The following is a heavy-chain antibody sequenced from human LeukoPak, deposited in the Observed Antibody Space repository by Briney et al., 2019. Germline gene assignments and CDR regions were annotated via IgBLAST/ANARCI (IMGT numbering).Heavy chain of an antibody. CDR1: GGSISSGGYY. Sequence: SETLSLTCTVSGGSISSGGYYWSWIRQHPGKGLEWIGYIYYSGSTYYNPSLKSRVTISVDTSKNQFSLKLSSVTAADTAVYYCARTPGIAVAGTGVFDYWGQGTLVTVSS. V-gene: IGHV4-31*03. J-gene: IGHJ4*02. CDR3: ARTPGIAVAGTGVFDY. D-gene: IGHD6-19*01. CDR2: IYYSGST.